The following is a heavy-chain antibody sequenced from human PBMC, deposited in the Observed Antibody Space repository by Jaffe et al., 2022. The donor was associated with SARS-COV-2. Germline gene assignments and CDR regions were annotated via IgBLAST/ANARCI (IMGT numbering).Heavy chain of an antibody. CDR3: ARGREKGIAAAGSGWFDP. CDR2: IYTSGST. V-gene: IGHV4-4*07. D-gene: IGHD6-13*01. J-gene: IGHJ5*02. Sequence: QVQLQESGPGLVKPSETLSLTCTVSGGSISSYYWSWIRQPAGKGLEWIGRIYTSGSTNYNPSLKSRVTMSVDTSKNQFSLKLSSVTAADTAVYYCARGREKGIAAAGSGWFDPWGQGTLVTVSS. CDR1: GGSISSYY.